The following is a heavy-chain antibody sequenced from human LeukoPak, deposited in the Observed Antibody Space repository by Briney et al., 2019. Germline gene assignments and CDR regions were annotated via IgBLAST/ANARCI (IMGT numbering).Heavy chain of an antibody. CDR1: GYTLTELS. Sequence: ASVKVSCKVSGYTLTELSMHWVRQAPGQGLEWMGWISAYNGNTNYAQKLQGRVTMTTDTSTSTAYMELRSLRSDDTAVYYCASGYTGENFDYWGQGTLVTVSS. D-gene: IGHD2-2*02. V-gene: IGHV1-18*01. CDR3: ASGYTGENFDY. CDR2: ISAYNGNT. J-gene: IGHJ4*02.